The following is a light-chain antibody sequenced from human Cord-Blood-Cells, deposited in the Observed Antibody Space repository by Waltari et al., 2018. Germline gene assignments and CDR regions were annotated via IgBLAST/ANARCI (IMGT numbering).Light chain of an antibody. J-gene: IGLJ3*02. CDR2: DVS. CDR3: SSYTSSSTWV. CDR1: SSDVGGYNY. Sequence: QSALTQPASVSGSPGQSITISCTGTSSDVGGYNYVSWYQHHPGKAPKLMIYDVSNRPSGVSNRCSGSKSGNTASLTISGLQAEDEADYYCSSYTSSSTWVFGGGTKLTVL. V-gene: IGLV2-14*03.